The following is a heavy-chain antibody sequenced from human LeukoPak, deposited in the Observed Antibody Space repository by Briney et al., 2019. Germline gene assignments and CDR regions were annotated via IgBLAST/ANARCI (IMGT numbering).Heavy chain of an antibody. CDR3: ARVGMTTVRGDY. Sequence: SVKVSCKASGGTFSSYAISWVRQAPGQGLEWMGRIIPILGIANYAQEFQGRVTITADKSTSTAYMELSSLRPEDTAVYYCARVGMTTVRGDYWGQGTLVTVSS. V-gene: IGHV1-69*04. J-gene: IGHJ4*02. CDR1: GGTFSSYA. CDR2: IIPILGIA. D-gene: IGHD4-17*01.